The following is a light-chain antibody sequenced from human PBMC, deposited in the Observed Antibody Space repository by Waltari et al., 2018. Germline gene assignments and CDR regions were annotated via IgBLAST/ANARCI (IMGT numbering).Light chain of an antibody. Sequence: EIVMTQSPATLSVSPGERATLSCRASQSVSSKLAWYQHKPGQAPRLLIYGASTRATDIPARFSGSGSGTEFTLTISSLQSEDFAVYYCQQYNNWQTFGQGTKVEIK. CDR1: QSVSSK. CDR2: GAS. J-gene: IGKJ1*01. V-gene: IGKV3-15*01. CDR3: QQYNNWQT.